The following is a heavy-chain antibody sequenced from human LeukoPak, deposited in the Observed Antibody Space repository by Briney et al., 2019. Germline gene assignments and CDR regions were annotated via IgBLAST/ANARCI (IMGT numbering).Heavy chain of an antibody. V-gene: IGHV4-34*01. J-gene: IGHJ3*02. D-gene: IGHD6-19*01. CDR2: INHSGST. CDR1: GGSFSGYY. CDR3: ARGVAVASTGAFDI. Sequence: PSETLSLTCAVYGGSFSGYYWSWIRQPPGKGLEWIGEINHSGSTNYNPSLKSRVTISVDTSKNQFSLKLSSVTAADTAVYYCARGVAVASTGAFDIWGQGTMVTVSS.